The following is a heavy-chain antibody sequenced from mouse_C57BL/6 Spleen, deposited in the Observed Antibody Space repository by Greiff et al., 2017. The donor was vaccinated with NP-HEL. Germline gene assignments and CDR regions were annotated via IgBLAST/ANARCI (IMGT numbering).Heavy chain of an antibody. CDR1: GFTFSDYY. Sequence: EVQVVESEGGLVQPGSSMKLSCTASGFTFSDYYMAWVRQVPEKGLEWVANINYDGSSTYYLDSLKSRFIISRDNAKNILYLQMSSLKSEDTATYYGARAGGYYGNHWYFDVWGTGTTVTVSS. V-gene: IGHV5-16*01. J-gene: IGHJ1*03. D-gene: IGHD1-1*01. CDR2: INYDGSST. CDR3: ARAGGYYGNHWYFDV.